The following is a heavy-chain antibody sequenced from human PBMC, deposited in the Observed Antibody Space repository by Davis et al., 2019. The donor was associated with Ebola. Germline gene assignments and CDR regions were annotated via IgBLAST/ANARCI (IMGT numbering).Heavy chain of an antibody. CDR2: IYPGDSDT. V-gene: IGHV5-51*01. Sequence: GEFLKISCKGSGYSFTSYWIGWVRQMPGKGLEWMGIIYPGDSDTRYSPSFQGQVTISADKSISTVYLQWSSLKASDTAMYYCARHYYGSGSYYWFDPWGQGTLVTVSS. J-gene: IGHJ5*02. D-gene: IGHD3-10*01. CDR3: ARHYYGSGSYYWFDP. CDR1: GYSFTSYW.